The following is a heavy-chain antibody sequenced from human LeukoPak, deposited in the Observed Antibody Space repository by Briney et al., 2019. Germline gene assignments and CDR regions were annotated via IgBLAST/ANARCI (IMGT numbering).Heavy chain of an antibody. CDR1: GGSISSSSYY. D-gene: IGHD3-22*01. Sequence: SETLSLTCTVSGGSISSSSYYWGWIRQPPGKGLEWIGSIYYSGSTYYNPSLKSRVTISVDTSKNQFSLKLSSVTAADTAVYYCASHLDYYDSSGSMNYWGQGTLVTVSS. CDR2: IYYSGST. CDR3: ASHLDYYDSSGSMNY. J-gene: IGHJ4*02. V-gene: IGHV4-39*07.